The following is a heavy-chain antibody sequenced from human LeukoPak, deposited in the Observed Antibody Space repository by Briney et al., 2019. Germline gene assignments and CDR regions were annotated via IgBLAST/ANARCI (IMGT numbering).Heavy chain of an antibody. J-gene: IGHJ4*02. CDR2: IWYDGYNK. D-gene: IGHD3-10*01. V-gene: IGHV3-33*01. CDR3: ARVSHYGSGYYYTLAY. Sequence: GGSLRLSCAASGFIFSNYGMHWVRQAPGKGLEWVGCIWYDGYNKFYADSAKGRLTISRDNSKNTLHLQMSSVSAEDAALYYCARVSHYGSGYYYTLAYWGQGTLVIVSS. CDR1: GFIFSNYG.